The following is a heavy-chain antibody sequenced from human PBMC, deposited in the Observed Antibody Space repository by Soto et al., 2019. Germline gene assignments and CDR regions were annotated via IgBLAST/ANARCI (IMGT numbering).Heavy chain of an antibody. V-gene: IGHV4-30-4*02. Sequence: SETLSLTCTVSGGSISSGDYYWSWIRQTPGKGLEWIGYIYYSGDTNYNPSLKSRVIISVDTSKNQFSLKLNSVTAADTAVYYCARDLWGYCGTDCYPLDVWGQGTTVTVSS. CDR3: ARDLWGYCGTDCYPLDV. D-gene: IGHD2-21*02. CDR2: IYYSGDT. J-gene: IGHJ6*02. CDR1: GGSISSGDYY.